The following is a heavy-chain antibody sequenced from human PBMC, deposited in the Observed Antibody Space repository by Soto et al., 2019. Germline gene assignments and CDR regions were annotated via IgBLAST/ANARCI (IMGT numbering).Heavy chain of an antibody. V-gene: IGHV4-59*01. CDR1: GGSISSSY. Sequence: KTSETLSLTCTVSGGSISSSYWSWIRQPPGKGLEWLAYIYDDGSANYNPSLKSRATISLDMSKNQFSLKLTSVTAADTAVYYCAGDKYCSGGSCRKNWFDPWGQGTLVTVSS. D-gene: IGHD2-15*01. CDR3: AGDKYCSGGSCRKNWFDP. J-gene: IGHJ5*02. CDR2: IYDDGSA.